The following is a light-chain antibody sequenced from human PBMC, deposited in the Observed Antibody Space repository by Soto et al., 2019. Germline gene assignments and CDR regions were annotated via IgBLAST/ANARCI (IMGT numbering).Light chain of an antibody. CDR2: EDI. CDR1: SSDVGRYNL. CDR3: CSYAGGTSVV. V-gene: IGLV2-23*01. Sequence: ALTQPASVSGSPGQSITISCTGSSSDVGRYNLVSWYQQHPGKAPKLMIYEDIERPSGVSNRFSGSKSGNTASLTISGLQTEDEADYYCCSYAGGTSVVFGGGTNSPS. J-gene: IGLJ2*01.